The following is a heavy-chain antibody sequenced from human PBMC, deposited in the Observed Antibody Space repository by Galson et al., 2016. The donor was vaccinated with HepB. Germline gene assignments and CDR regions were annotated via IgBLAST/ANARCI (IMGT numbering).Heavy chain of an antibody. V-gene: IGHV1-18*04. J-gene: IGHJ4*02. D-gene: IGHD6-19*01. CDR2: ISITSGNT. Sequence: SVKVSCKASGYNFPTYGISWVRQAPGQGLEWLGWISITSGNTNYAQKFQGRVTMTRDTSASTVYLDLRSLRSDDTAVYYCARDVQFRFDYWGQGTLVTVSS. CDR1: GYNFPTYG. CDR3: ARDVQFRFDY.